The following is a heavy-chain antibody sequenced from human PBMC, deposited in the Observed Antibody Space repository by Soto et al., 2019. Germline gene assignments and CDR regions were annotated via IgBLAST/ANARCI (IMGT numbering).Heavy chain of an antibody. D-gene: IGHD6-13*01. J-gene: IGHJ5*02. CDR3: AKDLHSSSFGSP. Sequence: GGSLRLSCAASGFTFSSYAMSWVRQAPGKGLEWVSAISGSGGSTYYADSVKGRFTISRDNSKNTLYLQMNSLRAEDTAVDYCAKDLHSSSFGSPWGQGTLVTVSS. CDR1: GFTFSSYA. V-gene: IGHV3-23*01. CDR2: ISGSGGST.